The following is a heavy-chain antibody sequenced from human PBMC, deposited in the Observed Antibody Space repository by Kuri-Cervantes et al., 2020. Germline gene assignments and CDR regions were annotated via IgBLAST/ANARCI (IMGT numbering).Heavy chain of an antibody. J-gene: IGHJ4*02. CDR3: TTEQLDYCEGIDY. CDR2: ISYDGSNK. V-gene: IGHV3-30*04. D-gene: IGHD4-17*01. Sequence: GGSLRLSCAASGFTFSSYSMHRVRQAPGKGLEWVAVISYDGSNKYYAVSVKGRFTISRDNSKNTLYLQMNSLRAEDTAVYYCTTEQLDYCEGIDYWGQGTLVTVSS. CDR1: GFTFSSYS.